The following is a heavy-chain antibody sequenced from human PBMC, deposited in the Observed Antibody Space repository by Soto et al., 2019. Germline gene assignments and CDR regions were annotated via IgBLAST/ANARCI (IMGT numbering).Heavy chain of an antibody. J-gene: IGHJ4*02. Sequence: EVQLLESGGGLVQPGGSLRLSCAASGFTFSNNAMTWVRQAPGRGLEFVSVISGGGGVTYYADSVKGRFTISRDNSKNTLFLQMNSLRVEDTAIYYCAKDSTESTSWYDFHYWGQGTLVTVS. V-gene: IGHV3-23*01. CDR2: ISGGGGVT. CDR1: GFTFSNNA. D-gene: IGHD6-13*01. CDR3: AKDSTESTSWYDFHY.